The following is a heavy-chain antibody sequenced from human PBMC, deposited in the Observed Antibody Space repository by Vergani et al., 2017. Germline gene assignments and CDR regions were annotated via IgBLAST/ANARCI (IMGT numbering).Heavy chain of an antibody. V-gene: IGHV1-2*02. J-gene: IGHJ4*02. CDR1: GGTFGSHT. CDR2: INPNSGGT. D-gene: IGHD6-19*01. CDR3: ARGQWLPTLSFDY. Sequence: QVQLEQSGAEVKKPGSSVTVSCRASGGTFGSHTISWVRQAPGQGLEWMGWINPNSGGTNYAQKFQGRVTMTRDTSISTAYMELSRLRSDDTAVYYCARGQWLPTLSFDYWGQGTLVTVSS.